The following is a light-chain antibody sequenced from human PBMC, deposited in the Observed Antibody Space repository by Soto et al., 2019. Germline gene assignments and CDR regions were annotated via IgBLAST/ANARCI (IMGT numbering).Light chain of an antibody. CDR2: YTS. V-gene: IGKV3-11*01. CDR3: HQRQSWPRT. J-gene: IGKJ1*01. CDR1: QYVRTR. Sequence: EIVLTQSPGTLSLSPGETATLSCRASQYVRTRLAWYQHKPGQAPRPLIYYTSNRATGIPARFSGSGSGTDFTLTINSLAPEDFAIYYCHQRQSWPRTFGQGTKVDI.